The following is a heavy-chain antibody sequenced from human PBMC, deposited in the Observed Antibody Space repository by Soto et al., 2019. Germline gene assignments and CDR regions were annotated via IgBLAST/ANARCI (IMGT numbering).Heavy chain of an antibody. Sequence: SETLSRTSVVYGGSFSGYYWSWIRQPPGKGLEWIGEINHSGSTNYNPSLKSRVTISVDTSKNQFSLKLSSVTAADTAVYYCASVRGGYSFDYWGQGTLVTVSA. D-gene: IGHD3-10*01. CDR1: GGSFSGYY. CDR2: INHSGST. CDR3: ASVRGGYSFDY. V-gene: IGHV4-34*01. J-gene: IGHJ4*02.